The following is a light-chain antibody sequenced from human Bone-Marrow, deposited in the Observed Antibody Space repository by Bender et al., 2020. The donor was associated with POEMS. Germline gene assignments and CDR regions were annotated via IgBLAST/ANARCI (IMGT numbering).Light chain of an antibody. CDR3: CSYSSTSTLV. CDR1: SSGVGDYNS. CDR2: DVT. Sequence: QSALTQPASVSGSHGQSITISCTGTSSGVGDYNSVSWYQQHPGKAPILIIYDVTNRPSRVSSRFSGSKSANTASLTISGLQAEDEADYYCCSYSSTSTLVFGGGTKLTVL. J-gene: IGLJ3*02. V-gene: IGLV2-14*03.